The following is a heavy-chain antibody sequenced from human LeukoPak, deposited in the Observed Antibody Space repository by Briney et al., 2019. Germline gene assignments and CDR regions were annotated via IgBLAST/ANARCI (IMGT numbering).Heavy chain of an antibody. CDR3: ARTTERRYFDWLSVPFDAFDI. Sequence: GGSLKISCKGSGYSFTSYWIGWVRQMPGKGLEWMGIIYPGDSEPRYSPSFQGHVTISADKSISTAYLQWSSLKASDTAMYYCARTTERRYFDWLSVPFDAFDIWGQGTMVTVSS. J-gene: IGHJ3*02. D-gene: IGHD3-9*01. CDR2: IYPGDSEP. CDR1: GYSFTSYW. V-gene: IGHV5-51*01.